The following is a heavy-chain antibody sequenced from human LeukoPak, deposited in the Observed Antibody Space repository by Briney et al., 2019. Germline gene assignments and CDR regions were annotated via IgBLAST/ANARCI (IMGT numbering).Heavy chain of an antibody. CDR1: GGSITSYY. D-gene: IGHD3-22*01. J-gene: IGHJ4*02. Sequence: SETLSLTCTVSGGSITSYYWTCIRQPPGKGLEWIGYIYYTGSTKSNPSLKSRVTISLDMSKNQFSLKLSSVTAADTAIYYCASSYYYDGTRYCDYWGLGTLVTVSS. CDR3: ASSYYYDGTRYCDY. V-gene: IGHV4-59*08. CDR2: IYYTGST.